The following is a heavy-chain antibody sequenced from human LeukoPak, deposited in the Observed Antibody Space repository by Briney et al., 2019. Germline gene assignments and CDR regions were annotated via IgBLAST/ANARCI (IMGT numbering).Heavy chain of an antibody. Sequence: GGSLRLSCAASGFTFSTFALHWVRQAPGKGLEYFSGISSDGAGTFYADSVKGRFTISRDNTKNTLFLQMGSLRAEDMAVYYCVRDCGGDCLYGMDVWGQGTTVTVSS. D-gene: IGHD2-21*02. J-gene: IGHJ6*02. CDR2: ISSDGAGT. CDR1: GFTFSTFA. V-gene: IGHV3-64*02. CDR3: VRDCGGDCLYGMDV.